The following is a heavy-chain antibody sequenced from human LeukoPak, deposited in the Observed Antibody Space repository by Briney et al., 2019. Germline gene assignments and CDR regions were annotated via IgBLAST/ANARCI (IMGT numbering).Heavy chain of an antibody. J-gene: IGHJ4*02. CDR2: INPNSGGT. CDR3: ARVVYGALGDYFDY. V-gene: IGHV1-2*02. CDR1: GYTFTGYY. Sequence: ASVKVSCKASGYTFTGYYMHWVRQAPGQGLEWMGWINPNSGGTNYAQKFRGRVTMTRDTSISTAYMELSRLRSDDTAVYYCARVVYGALGDYFDYWGQGTLVTVSS. D-gene: IGHD4-17*01.